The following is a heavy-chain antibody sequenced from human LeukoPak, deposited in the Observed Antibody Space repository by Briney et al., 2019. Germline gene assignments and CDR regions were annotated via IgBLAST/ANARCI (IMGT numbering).Heavy chain of an antibody. CDR1: GFTFSGSA. J-gene: IGHJ3*02. V-gene: IGHV3-73*01. Sequence: GGSLRLSCAASGFTFSGSAMHWVRQASGKGLEWVGRIRSKAHSYSTAYAASVKGRFTISRDDSKNTAYLQMNSLKTEDTAVYYCTRHGGRDYYDSSEDAFDIWGQGTMVIVSS. CDR2: IRSKAHSYST. D-gene: IGHD3-22*01. CDR3: TRHGGRDYYDSSEDAFDI.